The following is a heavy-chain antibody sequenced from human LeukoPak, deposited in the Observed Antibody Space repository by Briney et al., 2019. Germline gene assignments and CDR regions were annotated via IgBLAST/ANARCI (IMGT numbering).Heavy chain of an antibody. CDR1: GFTFSGSA. J-gene: IGHJ3*02. V-gene: IGHV3-73*01. Sequence: GGSLRLSCAASGFTFSGSAMHWVRQASGKGLEWVGRIRSKAHSYSTAYAASVKGRFTISRDDSKNTAYLQMNSLKTEDTAVYYCTRHGGRDYYDSSEDAFDIWGQGTMVIVSS. CDR2: IRSKAHSYST. D-gene: IGHD3-22*01. CDR3: TRHGGRDYYDSSEDAFDI.